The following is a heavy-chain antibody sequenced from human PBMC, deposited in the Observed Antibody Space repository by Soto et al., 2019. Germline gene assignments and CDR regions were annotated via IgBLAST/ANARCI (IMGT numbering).Heavy chain of an antibody. CDR1: GGSISSYY. CDR2: IYYSGST. V-gene: IGHV4-59*08. J-gene: IGHJ2*01. D-gene: IGHD6-19*01. CDR3: ERLWTVAGTGQAL. Sequence: PSETLSLTCTVSGGSISSYYWSSIRQPPGKGLKWIGYIYYSGSTNDNPSLKSRVTISVDTFEKQCSLKLSSVTAADTAVYYCERLWTVAGTGQALWGRGTLVPVSS.